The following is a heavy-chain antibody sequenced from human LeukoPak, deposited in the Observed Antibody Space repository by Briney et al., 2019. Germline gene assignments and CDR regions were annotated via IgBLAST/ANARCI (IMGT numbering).Heavy chain of an antibody. Sequence: WASVKVSCKASGYTFTSYDINWVRQATGQGLEWMGWMNPNSGNTGYAQKLQGRVTMTTDTSTSTAYMELRSLRSDDTAVYYCARVAGYSYGEPFDYWGQGTLVTVSS. CDR3: ARVAGYSYGEPFDY. CDR1: GYTFTSYD. J-gene: IGHJ4*02. V-gene: IGHV1-8*01. D-gene: IGHD5-18*01. CDR2: MNPNSGNT.